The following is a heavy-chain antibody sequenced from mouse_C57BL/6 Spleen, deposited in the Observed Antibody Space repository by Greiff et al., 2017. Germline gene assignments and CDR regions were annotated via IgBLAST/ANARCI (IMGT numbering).Heavy chain of an antibody. J-gene: IGHJ4*01. CDR1: GYTFTSYG. D-gene: IGHD2-1*01. Sequence: VKLQQSGAELARPGASVKLSCTASGYTFTSYGISWVKQRTGQGLEWIGEIYPRSGNTYYNEKIKGKATLTADKSSSTAYMELRSLTSEDSAVYFCAKLLWPYAMDDWGQGTSVTVSS. CDR3: AKLLWPYAMDD. V-gene: IGHV1-81*01. CDR2: IYPRSGNT.